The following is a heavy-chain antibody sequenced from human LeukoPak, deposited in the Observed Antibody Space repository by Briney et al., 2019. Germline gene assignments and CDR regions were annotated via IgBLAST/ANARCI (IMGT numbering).Heavy chain of an antibody. D-gene: IGHD2-2*01. J-gene: IGHJ4*02. CDR2: IKSKTEGETT. V-gene: IGHV3-15*01. CDR1: AFTFRTYS. CDR3: TTGRTDY. Sequence: GGSLRLSCVASAFTFRTYSMHWVRQAPGKGLEWVGRIKSKTEGETTDYAAPVKGRFTISRDDSKNTLYVQMNSLKTEDTAVYFCTTGRTDYWGQGTLVTVSS.